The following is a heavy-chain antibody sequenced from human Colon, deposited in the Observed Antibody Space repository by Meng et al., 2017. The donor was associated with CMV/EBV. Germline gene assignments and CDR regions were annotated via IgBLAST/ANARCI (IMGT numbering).Heavy chain of an antibody. Sequence: ASVKVSCKASGYSFTNYDIHWVRQPTGHGLEWMGWMNPNSGDTGSSQYFQGSLTLTVTTSISTMFMELSSLTSDDTDVYYCARFTGASSYRGYWGQGTLVTVSS. J-gene: IGHJ4*02. CDR1: GYSFTNYD. V-gene: IGHV1-8*01. D-gene: IGHD4/OR15-4a*01. CDR2: MNPNSGDT. CDR3: ARFTGASSYRGY.